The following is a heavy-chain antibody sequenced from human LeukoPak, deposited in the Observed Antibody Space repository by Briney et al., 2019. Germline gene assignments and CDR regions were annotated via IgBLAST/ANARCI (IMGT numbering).Heavy chain of an antibody. Sequence: GGSLRLSCAASGFTFSSYGMHWVRQAPGKGLEWVAVISYDGSNKYYAGSVKGRFTISRDNSKNTLYLQMNSLRAEDTAVYYCAKEGDYGGPFDYWGQGTLVTVSS. CDR2: ISYDGSNK. J-gene: IGHJ4*02. CDR1: GFTFSSYG. CDR3: AKEGDYGGPFDY. V-gene: IGHV3-30*18. D-gene: IGHD4-23*01.